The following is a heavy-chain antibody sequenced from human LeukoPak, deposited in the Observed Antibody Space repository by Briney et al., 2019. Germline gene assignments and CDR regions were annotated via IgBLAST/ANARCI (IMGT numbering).Heavy chain of an antibody. J-gene: IGHJ4*02. D-gene: IGHD3-22*01. CDR2: ISYDGSNK. CDR3: AKAKGYYYDSSGYYSFDY. CDR1: RFTFSSYG. Sequence: GGSLRLSCAASRFTFSSYGMHWVRQPPGKGLEWVAVISYDGSNKYYADSVKGRFTISRDNSKNTLYLQMNSLRAEDTAVYYCAKAKGYYYDSSGYYSFDYWGQGTLVTVSS. V-gene: IGHV3-30*18.